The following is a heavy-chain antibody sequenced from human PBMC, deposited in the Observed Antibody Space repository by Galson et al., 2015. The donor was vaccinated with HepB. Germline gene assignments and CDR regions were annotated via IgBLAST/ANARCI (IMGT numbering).Heavy chain of an antibody. J-gene: IGHJ4*02. D-gene: IGHD5-18*01. Sequence: SLRLSCAASGFTFSNYWMSWVRQAPGKGLEWVANIKPDGSEKYYVDSVKGRFTISRDNAKNSLYLQMNSLRAEDTAVYYCARGRWIQLWFFDYWGQGNMVTVYS. CDR1: GFTFSNYW. V-gene: IGHV3-7*03. CDR2: IKPDGSEK. CDR3: ARGRWIQLWFFDY.